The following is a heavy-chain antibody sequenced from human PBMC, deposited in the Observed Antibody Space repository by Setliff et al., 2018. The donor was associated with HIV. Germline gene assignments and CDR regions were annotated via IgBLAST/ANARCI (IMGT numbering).Heavy chain of an antibody. D-gene: IGHD3-10*01. Sequence: SETLSLTCTVSGGSINTYYWSWIRQPPGKGLEWIGHTANTDYTPSLNGRVTISIDMSKSQFSLKLNSVTAADTAVYYCARAPTHYFGNNKSSWPDAFDIWGLGTMVTVSS. CDR1: GGSINTYY. V-gene: IGHV4-59*01. CDR3: ARAPTHYFGNNKSSWPDAFDI. J-gene: IGHJ3*02. CDR2: TANT.